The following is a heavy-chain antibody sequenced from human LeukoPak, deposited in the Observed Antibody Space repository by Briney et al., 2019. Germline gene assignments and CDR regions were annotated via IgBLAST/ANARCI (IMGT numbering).Heavy chain of an antibody. V-gene: IGHV4-31*03. Sequence: SQTLSLTCTVSGGSISSGGFYWSWIRQHPGKGPEWIGYIYHSGSTYYNPSLKSRVTISLDTSETQFSLNLSSVTAADTAAYYCARTYYNGAGSYHPYFDYWGQGALVTVSS. CDR1: GGSISSGGFY. CDR2: IYHSGST. J-gene: IGHJ4*02. CDR3: ARTYYNGAGSYHPYFDY. D-gene: IGHD3-10*01.